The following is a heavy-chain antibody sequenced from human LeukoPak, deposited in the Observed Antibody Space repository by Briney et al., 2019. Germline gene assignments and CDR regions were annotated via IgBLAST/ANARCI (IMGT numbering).Heavy chain of an antibody. Sequence: PGGSLRLSCAVSGFTFTSYSMNWVRQAPGKGLEWVSTISGGGGSTYYADSVKGRFTTSRDNSKNTLYLQVNSLRAEDTAVYYCAKGGKWDVTPFDYWGQGTLVTVSS. CDR2: ISGGGGST. D-gene: IGHD1-26*01. J-gene: IGHJ4*02. V-gene: IGHV3-23*01. CDR1: GFTFTSYS. CDR3: AKGGKWDVTPFDY.